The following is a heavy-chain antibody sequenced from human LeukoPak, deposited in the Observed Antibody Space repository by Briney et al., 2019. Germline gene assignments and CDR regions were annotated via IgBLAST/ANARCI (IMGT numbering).Heavy chain of an antibody. V-gene: IGHV3-66*01. CDR1: GFIVSNNH. D-gene: IGHD3-10*01. J-gene: IGHJ4*02. CDR2: IYSGDTT. Sequence: GGSLRLSCAASGFIVSNNHINWIRQAPGKGLEWVSIIYSGDTTYYSDSVKGRFILSSDNSKNMLYLQMSSLRVEDTAVYYCARERPGSRVLDYWGQGTVVTVSS. CDR3: ARERPGSRVLDY.